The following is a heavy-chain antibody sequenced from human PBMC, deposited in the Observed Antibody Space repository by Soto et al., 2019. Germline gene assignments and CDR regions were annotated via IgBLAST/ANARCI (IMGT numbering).Heavy chain of an antibody. V-gene: IGHV4-34*01. CDR2: VKDGGHT. CDR1: GGSLSGYY. D-gene: IGHD5-12*01. CDR3: ARGQEGVVATH. J-gene: IGHJ1*01. Sequence: QVQLQQWGAGLLKPSETLSLNCAVTGGSLSGYYWSCIRQPPGKGLEWMGEVKDGGHTNYSPSLRGRVTISSDTSNNQFSLRLNSVTAADTGVYYCARGQEGVVATHWDQVSLVTVSS.